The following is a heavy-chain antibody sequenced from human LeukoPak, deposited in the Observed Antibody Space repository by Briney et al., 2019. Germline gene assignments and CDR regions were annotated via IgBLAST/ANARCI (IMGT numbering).Heavy chain of an antibody. CDR3: ARGAGTYVPHYYYYYGMDV. CDR1: GFTFSSYG. D-gene: IGHD1/OR15-1a*01. V-gene: IGHV3-33*01. J-gene: IGHJ6*02. CDR2: IWYDGSNK. Sequence: GGSLRLSCAASGFTFSSYGMHWVRQAPGKGLEWVAVIWYDGSNKYYADSVKGRFTISRDNSKNTLYLQMNSLRAEDTAVYYCARGAGTYVPHYYYYYGMDVWGQGTTVTVSS.